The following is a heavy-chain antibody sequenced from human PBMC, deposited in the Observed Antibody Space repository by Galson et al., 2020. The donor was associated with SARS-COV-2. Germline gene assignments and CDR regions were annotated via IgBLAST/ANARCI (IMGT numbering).Heavy chain of an antibody. CDR2: ISHSGGT. J-gene: IGHJ3*02. Sequence: SQTLSLTCAVSGTSISSGSYSWNWIRQPPGKGLAWTGYISHSGGTYYNPSLKSRVTMSGDRSKNQFSLRLSSVTAADTAVYYCARLHYGEYAPEAFDIWGPGTRVTVAS. CDR1: GTSISSGSYS. CDR3: ARLHYGEYAPEAFDI. V-gene: IGHV4-30-2*01. D-gene: IGHD4-17*01.